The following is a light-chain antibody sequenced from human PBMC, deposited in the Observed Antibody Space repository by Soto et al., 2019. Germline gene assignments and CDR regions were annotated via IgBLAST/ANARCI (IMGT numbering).Light chain of an antibody. CDR3: QQYKNWLALT. CDR2: GAS. CDR1: QSVSSN. V-gene: IGKV3-15*01. J-gene: IGKJ4*01. Sequence: EIVMPQSPATLSVSPGERATLSCRASQSVSSNLAWYQQKPGQAPRLLTYGASTRATGIPARFSGSGSGTEFTLTLSSLQSEDFAVYYCQQYKNWLALTFGGGTKVDIK.